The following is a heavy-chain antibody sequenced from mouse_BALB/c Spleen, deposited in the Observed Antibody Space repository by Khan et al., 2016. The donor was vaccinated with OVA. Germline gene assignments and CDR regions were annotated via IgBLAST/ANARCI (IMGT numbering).Heavy chain of an antibody. CDR2: IYPGSGNT. CDR1: GYIFTDFY. V-gene: IGHV1-77*01. D-gene: IGHD2-3*01. CDR3: ARVDTTSLDY. Sequence: QVQLKQSGTELARPGTSVKLSCKSSGYIFTDFYITWVKQRTGQGLEWIGEIYPGSGNTYHNENFRDKASLTADKSSNTVNMQLSSLTSEDSAVYFCARVDTTSLDYWGQGTTLTVSS. J-gene: IGHJ2*01.